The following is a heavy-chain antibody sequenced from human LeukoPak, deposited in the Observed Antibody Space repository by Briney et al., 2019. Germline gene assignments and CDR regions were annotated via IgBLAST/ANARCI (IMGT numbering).Heavy chain of an antibody. Sequence: GGSLRLSCEVSGFTFSSHSMNWVRQAPGKGLEWVSYISSGSGTIYYADSVKGRFTIARDEAKNSLYLQMSSLRDEDTAVYYCAREAIKDYWGQGTLVTVSS. J-gene: IGHJ4*02. CDR2: ISSGSGTI. CDR1: GFTFSSHS. CDR3: AREAIKDY. V-gene: IGHV3-48*02.